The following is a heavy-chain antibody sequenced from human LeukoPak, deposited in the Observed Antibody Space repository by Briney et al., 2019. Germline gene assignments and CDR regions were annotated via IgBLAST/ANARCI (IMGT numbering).Heavy chain of an antibody. CDR2: IYYSGST. J-gene: IGHJ6*04. CDR1: GGSISSYY. Sequence: SETLSLTCTVSGGSISSYYWSWIRQPPGKGLEWIGYIYYSGSTNYNPSLKSRVTISVDTSKNQFSLKLSSVTAADTAVYYRARDRTGYSSGWYIGGYYYGMDVWGKGTTVTVSS. D-gene: IGHD6-19*01. CDR3: ARDRTGYSSGWYIGGYYYGMDV. V-gene: IGHV4-59*12.